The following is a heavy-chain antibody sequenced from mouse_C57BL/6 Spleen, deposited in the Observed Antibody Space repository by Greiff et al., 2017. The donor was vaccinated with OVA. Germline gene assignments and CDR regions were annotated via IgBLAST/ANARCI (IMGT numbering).Heavy chain of an antibody. CDR2: IYPGDGDT. J-gene: IGHJ2*01. D-gene: IGHD1-1*01. CDR3: ARMGITTVAHFDY. Sequence: QVQLKQSGPELVKPGASVKISCKASGYAFSSSWMNWVKQRPGKGLEWIGRIYPGDGDTNYNGKFKGKATLTADKSSRTAYMQLSSLTSEDSAVYFCARMGITTVAHFDYWGQGTTLTVSS. CDR1: GYAFSSSW. V-gene: IGHV1-82*01.